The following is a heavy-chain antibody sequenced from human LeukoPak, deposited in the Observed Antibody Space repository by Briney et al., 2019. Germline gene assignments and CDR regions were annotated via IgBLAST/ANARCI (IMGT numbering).Heavy chain of an antibody. Sequence: GGSLRLSCAASGFTFSNYSMNWVRQAPGKGLEWVSAISHTGGSTYYADSVKGRFTTSRDNSKNTLYLQMNSLRAEDTAVYYCARDGYTIGQKFDYWGQGTLVTVSS. CDR3: ARDGYTIGQKFDY. J-gene: IGHJ4*02. V-gene: IGHV3-23*01. CDR2: ISHTGGST. D-gene: IGHD5-12*01. CDR1: GFTFSNYS.